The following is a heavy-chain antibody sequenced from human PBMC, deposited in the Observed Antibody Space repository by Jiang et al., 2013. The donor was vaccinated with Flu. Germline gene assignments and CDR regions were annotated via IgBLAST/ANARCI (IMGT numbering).Heavy chain of an antibody. Sequence: ESGGGVVQPGRSLRLSCAASGFTFSAYGMQWVRQAPGKGLEWVAAISSDGTETWYADSVKGQFTISRDNNKSTLYLQKSSLRADDTAVYYCARDGYPWGQGTLVTVSS. V-gene: IGHV3-33*01. CDR1: GFTFSAYG. CDR3: ARDGYP. CDR2: ISSDGTET. J-gene: IGHJ5*02. D-gene: IGHD6-13*01.